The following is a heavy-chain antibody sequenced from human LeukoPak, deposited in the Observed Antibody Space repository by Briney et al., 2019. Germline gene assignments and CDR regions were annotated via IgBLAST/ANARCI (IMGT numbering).Heavy chain of an antibody. CDR3: AREVSQGIAYCYYSGMDV. J-gene: IGHJ6*02. CDR1: GYTFTSYG. D-gene: IGHD6-13*01. V-gene: IGHV1-18*01. Sequence: ASVKVSCKASGYTFTSYGISWVRQAPGQGPEWLGWISAYNGNTHYAPQLQGRVTMTTDTSTSTAYMELRSLRSDDTAVYYCAREVSQGIAYCYYSGMDVWGQGTTVTVSS. CDR2: ISAYNGNT.